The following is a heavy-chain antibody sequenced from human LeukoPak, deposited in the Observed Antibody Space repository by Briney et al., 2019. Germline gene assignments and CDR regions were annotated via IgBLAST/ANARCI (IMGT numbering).Heavy chain of an antibody. J-gene: IGHJ4*02. CDR3: ARVLYYGSGSDEYYFDY. CDR2: INPNSGGT. V-gene: IGHV1-2*04. Sequence: ASVKVSCKASGYTLTGYYMHWVRQAPGQGLEWMGWINPNSGGTNYAQKFQGWVTMTRDTSISTAYMELSRLRSDDTAVYYCARVLYYGSGSDEYYFDYWGQGTLVTVSS. CDR1: GYTLTGYY. D-gene: IGHD3-10*01.